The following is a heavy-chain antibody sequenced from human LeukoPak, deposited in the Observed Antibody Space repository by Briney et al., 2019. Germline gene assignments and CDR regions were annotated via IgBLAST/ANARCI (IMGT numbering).Heavy chain of an antibody. V-gene: IGHV3-23*01. CDR2: ISGSGGST. J-gene: IGHJ4*02. CDR1: GFTFSSFG. D-gene: IGHD6-13*01. Sequence: GGSLRLSCAASGFTFSSFGMSWVRQAPGKGLEWVSAISGSGGSTYYADSVKGRFTISRDNSKNTLYLQMNSLRAEDTAVYYCAKDLVRVWYFDYWGQGTLVTVSS. CDR3: AKDLVRVWYFDY.